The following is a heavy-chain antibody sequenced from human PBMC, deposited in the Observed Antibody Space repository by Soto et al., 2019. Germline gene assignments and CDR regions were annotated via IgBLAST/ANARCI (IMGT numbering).Heavy chain of an antibody. CDR3: ARWYCSSTSCYPGYFDY. Sequence: QLLQSGAEVKKPGASVKVSCKASGYTLTSYGISWVRQAPGQGLEWMGWINAGNGNTKYSQKFQGRVTITRDTSASTAYMELSSLRSEDTAVYYCARWYCSSTSCYPGYFDYWGQGTLVTVSS. CDR1: GYTLTSYG. CDR2: INAGNGNT. V-gene: IGHV1-18*04. J-gene: IGHJ4*02. D-gene: IGHD2-2*01.